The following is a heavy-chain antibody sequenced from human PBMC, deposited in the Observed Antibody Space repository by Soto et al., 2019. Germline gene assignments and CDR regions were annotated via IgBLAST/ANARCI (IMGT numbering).Heavy chain of an antibody. J-gene: IGHJ3*02. Sequence: SQTQSLSYAVYGGYFSDYYWSWIRQTPGKGLEWIGEINHSGSTNYNPSLKSRVTISVDTSKNQFSLKLSSVTAADTAVYYCARWIRLAYYYGSWTRAFDICGQGTMVTVS. V-gene: IGHV4-34*01. CDR2: INHSGST. D-gene: IGHD3-10*01. CDR3: ARWIRLAYYYGSWTRAFDI. CDR1: GGYFSDYY.